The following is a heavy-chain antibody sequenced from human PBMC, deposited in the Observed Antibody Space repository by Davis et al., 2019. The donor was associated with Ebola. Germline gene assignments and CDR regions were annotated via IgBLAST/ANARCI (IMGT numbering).Heavy chain of an antibody. Sequence: MPSETLSLTCTVSGGSISSYYWSWIRQPPGKGLEWIGYIYYSGSTNYNPSLKSRVTISVDTSKNQFSLKLSSVTAADTAVYYCARVLGHYYDSSGYYSTYYFDYWGQGTLVTVSS. CDR1: GGSISSYY. D-gene: IGHD3-22*01. J-gene: IGHJ4*02. CDR2: IYYSGST. CDR3: ARVLGHYYDSSGYYSTYYFDY. V-gene: IGHV4-59*08.